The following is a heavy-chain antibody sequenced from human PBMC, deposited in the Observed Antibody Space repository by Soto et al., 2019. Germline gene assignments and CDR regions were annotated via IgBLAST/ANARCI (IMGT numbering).Heavy chain of an antibody. CDR1: GFIFSDYW. V-gene: IGHV3-7*03. Sequence: LRLSCAASGFIFSDYWMSWVRQAPGKGPEWVANIKFDGGEKQYVDSARGRLTISRDNSRNSLFLQMNSLRAGDTAVYYCVKDGGYCSSSTCYSPRNHYFDSWGQGTLVTVSS. J-gene: IGHJ4*02. D-gene: IGHD2-2*01. CDR3: VKDGGYCSSSTCYSPRNHYFDS. CDR2: IKFDGGEK.